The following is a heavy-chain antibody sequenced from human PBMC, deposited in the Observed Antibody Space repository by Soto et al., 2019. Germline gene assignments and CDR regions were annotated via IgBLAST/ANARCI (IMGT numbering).Heavy chain of an antibody. J-gene: IGHJ4*02. CDR2: ISHSGST. D-gene: IGHD3-22*01. CDR1: GASISSGDW. Sequence: SETLSLTCAVSGASISSGDWWSWVRQPPGKGLEWIGEISHSGSTNYSPSLRGRVTISVDKSKNHFSLKLTSVTAADTAVYYCARAYDRSGSPARYFDFWGQGTLVTVSS. CDR3: ARAYDRSGSPARYFDF. V-gene: IGHV4-4*02.